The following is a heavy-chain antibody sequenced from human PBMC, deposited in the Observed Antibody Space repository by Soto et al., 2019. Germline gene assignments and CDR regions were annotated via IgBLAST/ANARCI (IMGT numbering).Heavy chain of an antibody. CDR1: GGSISSYY. D-gene: IGHD4-17*01. CDR3: ASGVPPRLRYYYYYGMDV. J-gene: IGHJ6*02. Sequence: PSETQSLTCPVSGGSISSYYLSWIRQPPGKGLEWIGYIYYSGSTNYNPSLKSRVTISVDTSKNQFSLKLSSVTAADTAVYYCASGVPPRLRYYYYYGMDVWGQGTTVTVSS. V-gene: IGHV4-59*12. CDR2: IYYSGST.